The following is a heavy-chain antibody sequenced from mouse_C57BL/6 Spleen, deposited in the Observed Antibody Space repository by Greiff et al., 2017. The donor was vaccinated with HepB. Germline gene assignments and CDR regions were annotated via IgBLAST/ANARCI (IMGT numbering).Heavy chain of an antibody. CDR3: ARRGAYYDYDDWFAY. J-gene: IGHJ3*01. V-gene: IGHV1-61*01. D-gene: IGHD2-4*01. CDR1: GYTFTSYW. CDR2: IYPSDSET. Sequence: QVQLQQPGAELVRPGSSVKLSCKASGYTFTSYWMDWVKQRPGQGLEWIGNIYPSDSETHYNQKFKDKATLTVDKSSSTAYMQLSSLTSEDSAVYYCARRGAYYDYDDWFAYWGQGTLVTVSA.